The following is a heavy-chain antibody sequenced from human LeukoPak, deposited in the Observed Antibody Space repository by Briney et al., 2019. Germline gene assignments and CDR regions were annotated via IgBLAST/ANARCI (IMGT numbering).Heavy chain of an antibody. D-gene: IGHD3-10*01. CDR2: IKYDGSDK. CDR1: GFTFSTYW. V-gene: IGHV3-7*01. CDR3: TRDYRGKDV. Sequence: GGSLRLSCAASGFTFSTYWMSWVRQAPGKGLEWVANIKYDGSDKFYADSMKGRFTISRDNARNSVYLQMDSLRAEDTAVYYCTRDYRGKDVWGRGTTVTVSS. J-gene: IGHJ6*02.